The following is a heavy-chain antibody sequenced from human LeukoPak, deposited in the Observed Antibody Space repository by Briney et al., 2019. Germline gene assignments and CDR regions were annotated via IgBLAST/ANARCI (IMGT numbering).Heavy chain of an antibody. V-gene: IGHV5-51*01. CDR1: GYSFTSYW. CDR3: ARRGVTGEFTPLDEYFQH. CDR2: IYPGDSDT. J-gene: IGHJ1*01. D-gene: IGHD3-10*01. Sequence: GESLKISCKGSGYSFTSYWIGWVRQMPGKGLEWMGIIYPGDSDTRYSPSFQGQVTISADKSISTAYLQWSSLKASDTAMYYCARRGVTGEFTPLDEYFQHWAQGTLVTVSS.